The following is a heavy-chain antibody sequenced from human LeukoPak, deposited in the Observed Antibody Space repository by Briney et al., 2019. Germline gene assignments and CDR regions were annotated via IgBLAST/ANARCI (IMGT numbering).Heavy chain of an antibody. V-gene: IGHV2-70*11. J-gene: IGHJ5*02. CDR2: IDWDDDK. D-gene: IGHD4-23*01. CDR3: ARILDGGNSADWFDP. Sequence: SGPALAKPTQTLTLTCTFSGFSLSTSGMCVSWIRQPPGKALEWLARIDWDDDKYYSTSLKTRLTISKDTSKNQVVLTMTNMDPVDTATYYCARILDGGNSADWFDPWGQGTLVTVSS. CDR1: GFSLSTSGMC.